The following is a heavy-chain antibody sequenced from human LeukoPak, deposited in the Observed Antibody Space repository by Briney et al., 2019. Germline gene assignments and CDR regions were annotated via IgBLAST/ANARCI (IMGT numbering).Heavy chain of an antibody. CDR1: GFTFSSYG. D-gene: IGHD2-15*01. Sequence: GGSLRLSCAASGFTFSSYGMHWVRQAPGKGLEWVAFIRYDGSNKYYADSVKGRFTISRDNSKNTLYLQMNSLRAEDTAVYYCANDQGSGGSYFDYWGQGTLVAVSS. V-gene: IGHV3-30*02. CDR2: IRYDGSNK. CDR3: ANDQGSGGSYFDY. J-gene: IGHJ4*02.